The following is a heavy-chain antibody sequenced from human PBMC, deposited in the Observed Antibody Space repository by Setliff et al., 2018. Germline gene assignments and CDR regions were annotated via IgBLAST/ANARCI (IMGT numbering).Heavy chain of an antibody. CDR2: IRNKDNSYTT. V-gene: IGHV3-72*01. CDR3: TRDFWPESSGFAFGQ. CDR1: GFTFSAHY. D-gene: IGHD3-22*01. J-gene: IGHJ4*02. Sequence: GGSLRLSCAASGFTFSAHYMDWLRQAPGKGREWVGRIRNKDNSYTTEYAASVKGRFTISRDDSKSIAYLRMNSLKIEDTAVYYCTRDFWPESSGFAFGQWGQGTLVTVSS.